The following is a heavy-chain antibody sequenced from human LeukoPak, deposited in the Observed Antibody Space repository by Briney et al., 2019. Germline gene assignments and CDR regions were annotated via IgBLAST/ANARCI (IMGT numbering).Heavy chain of an antibody. CDR1: GGSISSYY. V-gene: IGHV4-59*08. Sequence: SETLSLTCTVSGGSISSYYWSRIRRPPEKGLEWIGYIYYSGSNNYNPSPKSRVTISVDTSKIQFSLKLSSVTAADTAVYYCARQTRNWFDPWGQGTLVTVSS. J-gene: IGHJ5*02. CDR3: ARQTRNWFDP. CDR2: IYYSGSN.